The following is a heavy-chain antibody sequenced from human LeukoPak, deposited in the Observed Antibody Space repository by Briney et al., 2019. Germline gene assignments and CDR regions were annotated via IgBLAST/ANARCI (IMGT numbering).Heavy chain of an antibody. CDR2: ISAYNGNT. V-gene: IGHV1-18*01. D-gene: IGHD6-19*01. Sequence: ASVNVSCKASGYTFTSYGISWVRQAPGQGLEWMGWISAYNGNTNYAQKLQGRVTMTTDTSTSTAYMELRSLRSDDTAVYYCARRKAVAGANWFDPWGQGTLVTVSS. CDR1: GYTFTSYG. CDR3: ARRKAVAGANWFDP. J-gene: IGHJ5*02.